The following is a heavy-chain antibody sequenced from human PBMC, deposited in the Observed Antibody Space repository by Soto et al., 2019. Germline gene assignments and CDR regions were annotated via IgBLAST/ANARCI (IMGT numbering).Heavy chain of an antibody. V-gene: IGHV4-34*01. J-gene: IGHJ4*02. CDR2: INQSGST. Sequence: QVQLQQWGAGLLKPSETLSLTCAVYGGSFSGYYWSWIRQPPGKGLEWIGEINQSGSTNYNPSLTSRVTISVATSKNQFSLKLSSVTAAGTAVYYCARTYSSSWSPFDYWVQGTLVTVSS. CDR3: ARTYSSSWSPFDY. D-gene: IGHD6-13*01. CDR1: GGSFSGYY.